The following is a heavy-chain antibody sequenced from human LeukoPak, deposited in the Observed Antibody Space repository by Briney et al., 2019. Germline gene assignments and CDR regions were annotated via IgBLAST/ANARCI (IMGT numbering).Heavy chain of an antibody. D-gene: IGHD4-17*01. CDR2: VYYSGKT. V-gene: IGHV4-59*08. CDR1: GGSINRYY. Sequence: PSETLSLTCTVSGGSINRYYWSWIRQPPGKGLEWMGYVYYSGKTKYNPSLKSRVTISVDTSKNHISLRLKSVTAADTAVYYCARHIDDYGDAKFDSWGQGTLVTVSS. CDR3: ARHIDDYGDAKFDS. J-gene: IGHJ4*02.